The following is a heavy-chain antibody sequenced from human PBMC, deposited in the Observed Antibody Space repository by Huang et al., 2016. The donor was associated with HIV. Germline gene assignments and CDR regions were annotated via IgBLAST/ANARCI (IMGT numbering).Heavy chain of an antibody. D-gene: IGHD4-17*01. V-gene: IGHV1-8*02. CDR2: MNPNTGNT. CDR3: ARSAYGDLDY. J-gene: IGHJ4*02. Sequence: QVHLVQSGAEVKKPGASVKVSCKASGYTFTNYDINWVRQAPGRGLEWMGLMNPNTGNTGVAQSFQGRVTMTRKTSITTAYRELTSLTSEDTAVYYCARSAYGDLDYWGLGTPVIVSS. CDR1: GYTFTNYD.